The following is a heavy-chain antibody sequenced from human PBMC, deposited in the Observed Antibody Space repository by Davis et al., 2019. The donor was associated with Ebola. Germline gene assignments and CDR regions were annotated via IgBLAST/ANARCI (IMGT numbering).Heavy chain of an antibody. CDR3: ASGDGRGRSYDMDV. V-gene: IGHV3-48*04. J-gene: IGHJ6*03. CDR2: ISSSGSTM. D-gene: IGHD3/OR15-3a*01. CDR1: GFTFSSYS. Sequence: GGSLRLSCAASGFTFSSYSMNWVRQAPGKGLEWVSYISSSGSTMNYADSVKGRFTISRDNAKSSLYLQMNSLRAEDTAVYYCASGDGRGRSYDMDVWGQGTTVTVSS.